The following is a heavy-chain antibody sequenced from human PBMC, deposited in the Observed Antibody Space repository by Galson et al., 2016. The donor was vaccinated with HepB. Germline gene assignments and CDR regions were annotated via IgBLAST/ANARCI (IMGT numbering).Heavy chain of an antibody. CDR3: TTSGGSGWPNFDY. Sequence: SLRLSCAASGFIFSGSAMHWVRQASGKGLEWVVRIRSKANNYATEYAASVKGRFTVSRDDSKNTAYLQMNSLTSEDTAVYYCTTSGGSGWPNFDYWGQGTLVTVSS. CDR1: GFIFSGSA. V-gene: IGHV3-73*01. D-gene: IGHD6-19*01. CDR2: IRSKANNYAT. J-gene: IGHJ4*02.